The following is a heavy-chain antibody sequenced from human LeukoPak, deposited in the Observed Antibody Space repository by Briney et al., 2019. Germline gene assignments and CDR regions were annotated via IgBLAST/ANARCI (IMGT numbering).Heavy chain of an antibody. CDR3: ARDLRRETYYYGSGPLPRGWYFDL. Sequence: PGGTLRLSCAASGFTFSSYGMSWVRQAPGKGLEWVSAISGSGGSTYYADSVKGRFTISRDNSKNTLYLQMNSLRAGDTAVYYCARDLRRETYYYGSGPLPRGWYFDLWGRGTLVTVSS. CDR1: GFTFSSYG. V-gene: IGHV3-23*01. D-gene: IGHD3-10*01. CDR2: ISGSGGST. J-gene: IGHJ2*01.